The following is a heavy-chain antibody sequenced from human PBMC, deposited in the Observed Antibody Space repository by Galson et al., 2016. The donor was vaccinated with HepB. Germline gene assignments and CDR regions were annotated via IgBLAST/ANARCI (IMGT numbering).Heavy chain of an antibody. V-gene: IGHV1-18*01. D-gene: IGHD2-15*01. CDR1: GYMFNTYG. Sequence: SVKVSCKASGYMFNTYGPAWVRQAPGQGFEWIGWISGTNGNTDYAPSFQGRVTMTRDTSTHTAYLELRTLRNDDTAIYYCTRGSRCSGGTCYSPAFDYWGQGTLVIVSS. J-gene: IGHJ4*02. CDR2: ISGTNGNT. CDR3: TRGSRCSGGTCYSPAFDY.